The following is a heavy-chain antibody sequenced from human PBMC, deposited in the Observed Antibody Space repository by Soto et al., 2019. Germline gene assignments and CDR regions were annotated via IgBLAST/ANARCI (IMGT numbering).Heavy chain of an antibody. CDR3: ARDYSSVWYFDY. J-gene: IGHJ4*02. Sequence: EVQLVESGGGLVQPGGSLRLSCAASGFTFSSYSMNWVRQAPGKGLEWVSYISSSSTTMYYADSVKGRFTNSRDNAKNSLYLQMNSLRAEDTAVYYCARDYSSVWYFDYWGQGTLVTVSS. V-gene: IGHV3-48*01. D-gene: IGHD6-25*01. CDR1: GFTFSSYS. CDR2: ISSSSTTM.